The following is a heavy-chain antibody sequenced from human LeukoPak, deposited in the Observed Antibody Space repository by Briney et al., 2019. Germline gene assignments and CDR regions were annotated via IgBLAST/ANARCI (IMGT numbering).Heavy chain of an antibody. CDR1: GGSISSGGYS. Sequence: PSETLSLTCTVSGGSISSGGYSWSWLRQPPGKGLEWIGYIYYSGSTYYNPSLKSRVTISVDTSKNQFSLKLSSVTAADTAVYYCARDLVVVVVAATHRPFDYWGQGTLVTVSS. D-gene: IGHD2-15*01. V-gene: IGHV4-30-4*07. CDR3: ARDLVVVVVAATHRPFDY. CDR2: IYYSGST. J-gene: IGHJ4*02.